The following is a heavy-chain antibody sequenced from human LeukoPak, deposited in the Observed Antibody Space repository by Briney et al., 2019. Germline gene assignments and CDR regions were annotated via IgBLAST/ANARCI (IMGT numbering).Heavy chain of an antibody. CDR1: GGSLSGSF. CDR2: VYSSGNT. D-gene: IGHD6-19*01. CDR3: ARETGTSGWYFLDY. V-gene: IGHV4-4*07. J-gene: IGHJ4*02. Sequence: PSETLSLTCTVSGGSLSGSFWTWIRQAAGKGREWIGRVYSSGNTNYNPSLKSRVTISVDKSKNQISLKLTSVTAADTALYYCARETGTSGWYFLDYWGQGTLVTVSS.